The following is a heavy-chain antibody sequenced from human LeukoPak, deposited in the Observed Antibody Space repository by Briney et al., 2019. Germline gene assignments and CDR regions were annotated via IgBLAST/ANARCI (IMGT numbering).Heavy chain of an antibody. J-gene: IGHJ3*02. CDR2: IYSGGST. CDR1: GFTFSTYA. D-gene: IGHD1-26*01. V-gene: IGHV3-66*01. CDR3: ARIVAGGAFDI. Sequence: GGSLRLSCAASGFTFSTYAMSWVRQAPGKGLEWVSVIYSGGSTYYADSVKGRFTISRDNSKNTLYLQMNSLRAEDTAVYYWARIVAGGAFDIWGQGTMVTVSS.